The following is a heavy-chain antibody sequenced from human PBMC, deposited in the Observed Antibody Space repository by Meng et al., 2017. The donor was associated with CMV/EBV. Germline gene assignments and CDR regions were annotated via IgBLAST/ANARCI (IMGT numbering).Heavy chain of an antibody. V-gene: IGHV1-2*02. CDR2: INPNSGGT. CDR1: GYTFIGYY. D-gene: IGHD4-11*01. J-gene: IGHJ5*02. Sequence: QVQVVHSGAEVKKPVASVKVSCKASGYTFIGYYMHWVRQAPGQGLEWMGWINPNSGGTNYAQKFQGRVTMTRDTSISTAYMELSRLRSDDTAVYYCARGPLGEYSNYDAPWGQGTLVTVSS. CDR3: ARGPLGEYSNYDAP.